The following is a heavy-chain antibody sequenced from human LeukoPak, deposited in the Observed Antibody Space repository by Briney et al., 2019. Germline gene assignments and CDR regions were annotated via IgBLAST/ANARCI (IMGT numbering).Heavy chain of an antibody. V-gene: IGHV5-51*01. CDR1: GYSFTSYW. CDR3: ARHGLRWFGEFFFNWFDP. D-gene: IGHD3-10*01. J-gene: IGHJ5*02. Sequence: GESLKISCKGSGYSFTSYWIGWVRQMPGKGLEWMGIIYVGDSDIRYSPSFRGQVTISADKSISTAYLQWSSLKASDTAMYYCARHGLRWFGEFFFNWFDPWGQGTLVTVSS. CDR2: IYVGDSDI.